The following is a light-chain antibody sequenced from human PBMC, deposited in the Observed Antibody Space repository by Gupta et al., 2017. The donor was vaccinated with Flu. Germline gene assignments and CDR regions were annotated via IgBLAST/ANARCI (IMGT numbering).Light chain of an antibody. CDR3: HQDGSSRT. CDR2: GAS. J-gene: IGKJ1*01. V-gene: IGKV3-20*01. Sequence: EIALTQSPGTLSLSPGERATLSCRASQSVSSSYLAWYQQKAGQAPRLLIYGASTRATGTPDRFGGSGYGTDFTLTSSRVENEDFAVYYGHQDGSSRTFGQGTRVEIK. CDR1: QSVSSSY.